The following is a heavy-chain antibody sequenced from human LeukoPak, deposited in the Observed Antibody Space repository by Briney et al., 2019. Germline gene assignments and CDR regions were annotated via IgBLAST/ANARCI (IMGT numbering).Heavy chain of an antibody. Sequence: PGGSLRLSCAASGFTFSSYAMSWVRQAPGKGLEWVSAISGSGGSTYYADSVKGRFTISRDNSKNTLYLQMNSLRAEDTAVYYCAKSQSRYSSGWYGYWGQGTLVTVSS. J-gene: IGHJ4*02. CDR3: AKSQSRYSSGWYGY. CDR1: GFTFSSYA. D-gene: IGHD6-19*01. CDR2: ISGSGGST. V-gene: IGHV3-23*01.